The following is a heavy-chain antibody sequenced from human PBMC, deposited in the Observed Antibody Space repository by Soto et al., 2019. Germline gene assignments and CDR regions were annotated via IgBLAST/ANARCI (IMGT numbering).Heavy chain of an antibody. CDR2: ISDTGRTL. CDR3: AGFKEGNILGLRWLDP. Sequence: PGAPRRSSWVPAGLDFLCPYLHWGRQAPGKGLDWISYISDTGRTLHYAPYVKGRFVISRDNSKHSLYLQMNDLRADDTTVYYCAGFKEGNILGLRWLDPWGQGTRVTVSS. V-gene: IGHV3-11*01. CDR1: GLDFLCPY. D-gene: IGHD4-4*01. J-gene: IGHJ5*02.